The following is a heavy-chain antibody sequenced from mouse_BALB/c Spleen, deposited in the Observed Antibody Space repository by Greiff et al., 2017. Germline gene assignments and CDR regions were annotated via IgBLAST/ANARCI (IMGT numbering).Heavy chain of an antibody. Sequence: QVQLKESGPGLVAPSQSLSIICTVSGFSLTSYGVHWVRQPPGKGLEWLGVIWAGGSTNYNSALMSRLSISKDNSKSQVFLEMNSLQTDDTAMYYCARDRGSSGLYAMDYWGQGTSVTVSS. V-gene: IGHV2-9*02. J-gene: IGHJ4*01. D-gene: IGHD3-1*01. CDR1: GFSLTSYG. CDR2: IWAGGST. CDR3: ARDRGSSGLYAMDY.